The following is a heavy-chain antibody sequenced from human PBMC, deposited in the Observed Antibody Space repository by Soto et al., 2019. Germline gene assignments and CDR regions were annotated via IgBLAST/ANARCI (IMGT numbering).Heavy chain of an antibody. V-gene: IGHV6-1*01. CDR1: GASVSSKSAA. Sequence: SQTLSLTCAISGASVSSKSAAWNWIRRSPARGLEWLGRTYYRCKWYNDYAVSGKSRITINPDTSKNQFSLQLNSVTPEDTAVYYCATFLSTTSPDVWGQGTTVTAP. CDR3: ATFLSTTSPDV. CDR2: TYYRCKWYN. J-gene: IGHJ6*02. D-gene: IGHD2-2*01.